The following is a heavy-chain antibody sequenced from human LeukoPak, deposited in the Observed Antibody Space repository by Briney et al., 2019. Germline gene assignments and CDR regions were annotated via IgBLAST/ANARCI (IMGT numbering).Heavy chain of an antibody. CDR3: ARQRSYLWDAFDI. Sequence: PSETLSLTCTVSGGSISTSYWSRIRQPPGKGLEWIAYISYSGITDYNPSLKSRVTISVDTSKNQFPLRLTSVTAADTAVYYCARQRSYLWDAFDIWGQGTLVTVSS. J-gene: IGHJ3*02. CDR2: ISYSGIT. V-gene: IGHV4-59*08. D-gene: IGHD2-21*01. CDR1: GGSISTSY.